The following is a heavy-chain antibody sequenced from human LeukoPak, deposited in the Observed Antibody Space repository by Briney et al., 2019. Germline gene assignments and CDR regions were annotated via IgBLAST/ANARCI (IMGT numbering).Heavy chain of an antibody. J-gene: IGHJ4*02. Sequence: ASVKVSCKASGYTFTGYFMHWVRQAPGQGPEWMGWVNPNSGGTNYTQKFQGRVTMTRDTSINTTYMELSRLKSDDTAVYYCARDVRRNNSSHIDCWGQGALVTVSS. D-gene: IGHD6-13*01. CDR2: VNPNSGGT. CDR3: ARDVRRNNSSHIDC. V-gene: IGHV1-2*02. CDR1: GYTFTGYF.